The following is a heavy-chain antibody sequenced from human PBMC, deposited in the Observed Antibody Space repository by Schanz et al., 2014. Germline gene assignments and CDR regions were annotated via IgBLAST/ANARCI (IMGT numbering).Heavy chain of an antibody. CDR1: GFTFSDYY. D-gene: IGHD6-13*01. CDR3: ATASSPVREAGAGSSFHL. J-gene: IGHJ5*02. V-gene: IGHV3-15*01. Sequence: PGGSLRLSCAASGFTFSDYYMSWIRQAPGKGLEWVGRIKGKTDGGTADYAAPMKGRFTISRDDSQSTLYLQMNSLKIEDTAVYYCATASSPVREAGAGSSFHLWGQGTLVTVSP. CDR2: IKGKTDGGTA.